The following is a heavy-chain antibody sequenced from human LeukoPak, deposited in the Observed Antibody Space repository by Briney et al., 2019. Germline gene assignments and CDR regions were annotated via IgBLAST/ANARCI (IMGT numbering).Heavy chain of an antibody. Sequence: GASVKVSCKTSGYTFTGYYMHWVRQAPGQGLEWMGWINSNSGDTNYAQKFLGRVTMTRDTSISTAYMELSRLRSDDSAEYYCARDGGTAMGVIDYWGQGILVTVSS. CDR2: INSNSGDT. CDR1: GYTFTGYY. V-gene: IGHV1-2*02. J-gene: IGHJ4*02. CDR3: ARDGGTAMGVIDY. D-gene: IGHD5-18*01.